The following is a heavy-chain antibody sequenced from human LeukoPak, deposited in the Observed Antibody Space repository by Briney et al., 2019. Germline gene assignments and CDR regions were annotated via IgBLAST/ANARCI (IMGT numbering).Heavy chain of an antibody. D-gene: IGHD5-24*01. V-gene: IGHV3-30*02. CDR1: GFTFKNYG. CDR2: IQPNGNDK. J-gene: IGHJ4*02. CDR3: AKRDGGTEFDY. Sequence: GGSLRLSCAASGFTFKNYGMHWVRQAPGKGLEWVALIQPNGNDKYYGDSVKGRFTVSRDNSKNTLYLQLNSLRAEDTALYYCAKRDGGTEFDYWGQGTLVTVSS.